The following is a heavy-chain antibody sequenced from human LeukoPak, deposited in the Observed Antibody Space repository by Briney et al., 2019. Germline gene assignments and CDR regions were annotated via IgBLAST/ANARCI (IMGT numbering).Heavy chain of an antibody. CDR1: GFTFSSYW. D-gene: IGHD2-8*02. V-gene: IGHV3-74*01. CDR3: TRVLAGRSGLMDV. Sequence: GGSLRLSCAASGFTFSSYWMTWVRQAPGKGLEWVSRISPEGSGTTYGDSVKGRFTISRDSAKNTLYLQMNSLRAEDAAVYYCTRVLAGRSGLMDVWGRGTTVTVSS. CDR2: ISPEGSGT. J-gene: IGHJ6*02.